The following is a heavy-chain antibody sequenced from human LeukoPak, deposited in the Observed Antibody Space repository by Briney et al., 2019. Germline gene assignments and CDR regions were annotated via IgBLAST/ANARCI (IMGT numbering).Heavy chain of an antibody. CDR3: AKDGIFRYYDSINYYYYMDV. V-gene: IGHV3-30*18. D-gene: IGHD3-22*01. Sequence: GGSLRLSCAASGFTFSSYGMHWVRQAPGKGLEWVAVISYDGSNKYYADSVKGRFTISRDNSKNTLYLQMNSLRAEDTAVYYCAKDGIFRYYDSINYYYYMDVWGKGTTVTVSS. J-gene: IGHJ6*03. CDR1: GFTFSSYG. CDR2: ISYDGSNK.